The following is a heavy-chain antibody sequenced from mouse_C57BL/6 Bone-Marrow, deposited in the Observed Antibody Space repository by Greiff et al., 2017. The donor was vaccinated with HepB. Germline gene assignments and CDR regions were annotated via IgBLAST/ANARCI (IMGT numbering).Heavy chain of an antibody. CDR3: ARLYYYGSSYYYWYFDV. CDR1: GYTFTGYW. J-gene: IGHJ1*03. D-gene: IGHD1-1*01. V-gene: IGHV1-9*01. CDR2: ILPGSGST. Sequence: VQLQQSGAELMKPGASVKLSCKATGYTFTGYWIEWVKQRPGHGLEWIGEILPGSGSTNYNEKFQGKATFTADTSSNTAYMQLSSLTTEDSAIYYCARLYYYGSSYYYWYFDVWGTGTTVTVSS.